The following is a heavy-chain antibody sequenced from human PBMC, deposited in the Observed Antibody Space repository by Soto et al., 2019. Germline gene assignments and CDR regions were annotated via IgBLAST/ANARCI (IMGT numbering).Heavy chain of an antibody. CDR2: ISGSGGST. CDR1: GFTFSSYA. V-gene: IGHV3-23*01. D-gene: IGHD2-15*01. J-gene: IGHJ6*02. CDR3: AKDGDCSGGSCYSSYYGMDV. Sequence: GGSLRLSCAASGFTFSSYAMSWVRQAPGKGLEWVSAISGSGGSTYYADSVKGRFTISRDNSKNTLYLQMNSLRAEDTAVYYCAKDGDCSGGSCYSSYYGMDVWGQGTTVTVSS.